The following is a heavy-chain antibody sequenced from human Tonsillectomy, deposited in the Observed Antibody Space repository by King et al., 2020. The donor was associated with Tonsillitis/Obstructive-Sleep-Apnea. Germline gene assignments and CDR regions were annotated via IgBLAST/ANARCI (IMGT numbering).Heavy chain of an antibody. V-gene: IGHV4-34*01. CDR1: GGSFSGYY. J-gene: IGHJ6*03. D-gene: IGHD3-10*01. CDR2: INHSGST. CDR3: ARGQEGGSGSRMDV. Sequence: VQLQQWGAGLLKPSETLSLTCAVYGGSFSGYYWSWIRQPPGKGLEWIGEINHSGSTNYNPSLKSRVTISVDTSKNQFSLNLSSVTAADTAVYYCARGQEGGSGSRMDVWGKGTTVTVSS.